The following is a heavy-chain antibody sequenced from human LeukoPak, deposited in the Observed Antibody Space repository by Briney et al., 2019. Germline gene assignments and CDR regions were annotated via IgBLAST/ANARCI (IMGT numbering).Heavy chain of an antibody. Sequence: PGGSLRLSCAASGFTFSSYGMHWVRQAPGKGLEWVAFIRYDGSNKYYADSVKGRFTISRDNSKNTLYLQMNSLRAEDTAVYYCARPGVGSGWYVTYFDYWGQGTLVTVSS. CDR2: IRYDGSNK. V-gene: IGHV3-30*02. J-gene: IGHJ4*02. D-gene: IGHD6-13*01. CDR3: ARPGVGSGWYVTYFDY. CDR1: GFTFSSYG.